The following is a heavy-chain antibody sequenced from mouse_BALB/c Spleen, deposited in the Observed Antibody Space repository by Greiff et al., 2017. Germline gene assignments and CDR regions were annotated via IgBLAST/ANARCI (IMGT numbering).Heavy chain of an antibody. CDR2: INPSTGYT. J-gene: IGHJ4*01. CDR3: AREDLYAMDY. Sequence: VQLQQSGAELAKPGASVKMSCKASGYTFTSYWMHWVKQRPGQGLEWIGYINPSTGYTEYNQKFKDKATLTADKSSSTAYMQLSSLTSEDSAVYYCAREDLYAMDYWGQGTSVTVSS. V-gene: IGHV1-7*01. CDR1: GYTFTSYW.